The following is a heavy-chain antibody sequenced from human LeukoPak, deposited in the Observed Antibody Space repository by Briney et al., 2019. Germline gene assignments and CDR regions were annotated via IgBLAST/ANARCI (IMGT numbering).Heavy chain of an antibody. CDR1: GFTFSSYG. CDR2: ILYDGSNK. J-gene: IGHJ6*02. CDR3: AREVVIFPDYYYYGMDV. Sequence: GGSLRLSCAASGFTFSSYGMHWVRQAPGKGLEWVAVILYDGSNKYYADSVKGRFTISRDNSKNTLFLQMNSLRADDTAVYYCAREVVIFPDYYYYGMDVWGQGTTVTVSS. D-gene: IGHD2/OR15-2a*01. V-gene: IGHV3-33*01.